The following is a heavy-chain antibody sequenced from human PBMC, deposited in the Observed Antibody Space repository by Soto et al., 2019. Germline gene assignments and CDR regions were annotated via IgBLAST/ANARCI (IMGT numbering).Heavy chain of an antibody. D-gene: IGHD6-13*01. CDR1: GGSFSGYY. J-gene: IGHJ4*02. V-gene: IGHV4-34*01. CDR2: IDHSGTA. Sequence: TLSLTCAVYGGSFSGYYWSWIRQPPGKGPEYIGEIDHSGTANYNPSLASRVTISVDTSSNRFSLTLNSVTAADAAVYYCARIGSWHGLFDSWGQGILVTVSS. CDR3: ARIGSWHGLFDS.